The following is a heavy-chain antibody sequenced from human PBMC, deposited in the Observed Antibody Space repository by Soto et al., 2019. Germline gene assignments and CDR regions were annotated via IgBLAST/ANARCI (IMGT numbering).Heavy chain of an antibody. CDR3: ARARYYDILTGYQVFDY. CDR2: MNPNSGNT. V-gene: IGHV1-8*01. Sequence: ASVKVSCKASGYTFTSYDINWVRQATGQGLEWMGWMNPNSGNTGYAQKFQGRVTMTRNTSISTAYMELSSLRSEDTAVYYCARARYYDILTGYQVFDYWGQGTLVTVSS. D-gene: IGHD3-9*01. CDR1: GYTFTSYD. J-gene: IGHJ4*02.